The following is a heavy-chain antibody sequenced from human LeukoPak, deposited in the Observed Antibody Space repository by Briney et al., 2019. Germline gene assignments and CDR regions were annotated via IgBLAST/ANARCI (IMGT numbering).Heavy chain of an antibody. CDR1: GGSISSGGYS. CDR2: IYHSGST. J-gene: IGHJ3*02. D-gene: IGHD3-9*01. CDR3: ARGILTGCYGVKSDAFDI. Sequence: SQTLSLTCAVSGGSISSGGYSWSWIRQPPGKGLEWIGYIYHSGSTYYNPSLKSRVTISVDRSKNQFSLKLSSVTAADTAVYYCARGILTGCYGVKSDAFDIWGQGTMVTVSS. V-gene: IGHV4-30-2*01.